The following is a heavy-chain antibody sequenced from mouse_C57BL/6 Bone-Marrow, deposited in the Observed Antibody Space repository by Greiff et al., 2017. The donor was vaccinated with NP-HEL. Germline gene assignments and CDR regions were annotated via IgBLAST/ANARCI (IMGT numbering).Heavy chain of an antibody. CDR1: GFTFSSYG. J-gene: IGHJ3*01. D-gene: IGHD2-3*01. Sequence: EVQGVESGGDLVKPGGSLKLSCAASGFTFSSYGMSWVRQTPDKRLEWVATISSGGSYTYYPDSVKGRFTISRDNAKNTLYLQMSSLKSEDTAMYYCARPFYDGYFPFAYWGQGTLVTVSA. CDR2: ISSGGSYT. V-gene: IGHV5-6*01. CDR3: ARPFYDGYFPFAY.